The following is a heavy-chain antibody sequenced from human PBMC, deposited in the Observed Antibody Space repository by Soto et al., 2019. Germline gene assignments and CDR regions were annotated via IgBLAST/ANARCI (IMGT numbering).Heavy chain of an antibody. Sequence: KVSCQASGYTFGGFYMHWVRQAPGQGLEWMGWINPNSGGTKSAEKFQGRVTMTRDTSISTAYMELSRLTSDDTAVYYCASAAVTGTAGLDFWGQGTQVTVSS. CDR2: INPNSGGT. J-gene: IGHJ4*02. CDR1: GYTFGGFY. CDR3: ASAAVTGTAGLDF. D-gene: IGHD6-19*01. V-gene: IGHV1-2*02.